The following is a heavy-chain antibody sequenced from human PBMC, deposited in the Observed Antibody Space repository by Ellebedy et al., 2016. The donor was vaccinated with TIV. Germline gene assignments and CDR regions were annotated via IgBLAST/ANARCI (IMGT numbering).Heavy chain of an antibody. CDR1: GYPFPNYG. V-gene: IGHV1-18*04. J-gene: IGHJ6*02. D-gene: IGHD2/OR15-2a*01. CDR3: ATSAYDSTAYHYYYFGMDV. CDR2: ISAYNGHK. Sequence: AASVKVSCKASGYPFPNYGVRWLRQATGQGLEWVGWISAYNGHKKYGQKFQGRISLTTDTAMGTAYMELRSLRSDDTGVYYCATSAYDSTAYHYYYFGMDVWGQGTTVTVSS.